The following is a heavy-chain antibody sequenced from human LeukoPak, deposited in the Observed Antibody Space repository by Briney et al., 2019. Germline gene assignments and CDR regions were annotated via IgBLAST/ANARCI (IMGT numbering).Heavy chain of an antibody. J-gene: IGHJ6*03. CDR2: IYTSGST. V-gene: IGHV4-4*07. CDR1: GGSISSYY. Sequence: SETLSLTCTVSGGSISSYYWSWIRQPAGKGLEWIGRIYTSGSTNYNPSLKSRVTMSVDTSKNQFSLKLSSVTAADTAVYYCARGGGYGDDPYYYYYMDVWGKGTTVTVSS. D-gene: IGHD4-17*01. CDR3: ARGGGYGDDPYYYYYMDV.